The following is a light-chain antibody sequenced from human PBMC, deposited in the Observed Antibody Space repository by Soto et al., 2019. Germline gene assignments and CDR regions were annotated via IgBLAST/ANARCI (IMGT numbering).Light chain of an antibody. Sequence: DIQMTQSPSSLSASVGDRVTIACRASQSISSYLNWYQQKPGKAPKILIYAASSLQSGVPSRFSGSGSGTDFTLTIGRLEPEDFAVYYCQQRSNWPPWITFGQGTKVDIK. CDR2: AAS. CDR1: QSISSY. CDR3: QQRSNWPPWIT. V-gene: IGKV1-39*01. J-gene: IGKJ1*01.